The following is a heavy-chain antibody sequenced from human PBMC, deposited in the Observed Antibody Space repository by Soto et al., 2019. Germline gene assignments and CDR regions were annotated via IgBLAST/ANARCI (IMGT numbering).Heavy chain of an antibody. CDR3: ASAQPYSSSSYFDY. CDR2: IGTAGDT. Sequence: SGGSLRLSCAASGFTFSSYDMHWVRQATGKGLEWVSAIGTAGDTYYPGSVKGRFTISGENAKNSLYLQMNSLRAEDTAVYYCASAQPYSSSSYFDYWGQGTLVTVSS. J-gene: IGHJ4*02. CDR1: GFTFSSYD. V-gene: IGHV3-13*04. D-gene: IGHD6-13*01.